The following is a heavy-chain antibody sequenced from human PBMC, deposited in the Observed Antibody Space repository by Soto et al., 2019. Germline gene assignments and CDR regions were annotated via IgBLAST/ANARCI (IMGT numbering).Heavy chain of an antibody. CDR1: GYTFTSYD. D-gene: IGHD3-3*01. Sequence: GASVKVSCKASGYTFTSYDINWVRQATGQGLEWMGWMNPNSGNTGYAQKFQGRVTMTRNTSISTAYMELSSLSSEDTAVYYCARGDPYYDFWSGSNYYMDVWGKGTTVTVSS. J-gene: IGHJ6*03. V-gene: IGHV1-8*01. CDR2: MNPNSGNT. CDR3: ARGDPYYDFWSGSNYYMDV.